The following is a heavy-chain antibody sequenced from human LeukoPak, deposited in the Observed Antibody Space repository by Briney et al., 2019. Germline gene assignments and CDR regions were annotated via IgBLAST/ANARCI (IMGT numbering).Heavy chain of an antibody. CDR3: ARGLRADY. CDR2: INHSGST. V-gene: IGHV4-34*01. CDR1: GFTFSSYS. J-gene: IGHJ4*02. Sequence: GSLRLSCAASGFTFSSYSMNWVRQPPGKGLEWIGEINHSGSTNYNPSLKSRVTISVDTSKNQFSLKLSSVTAADTAVYYCARGLRADYWGQGTLVTVSS.